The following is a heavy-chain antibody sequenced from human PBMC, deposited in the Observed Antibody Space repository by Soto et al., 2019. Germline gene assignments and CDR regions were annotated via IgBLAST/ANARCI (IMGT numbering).Heavy chain of an antibody. J-gene: IGHJ4*02. CDR3: ARTRTGFYRYYFDS. V-gene: IGHV3-23*01. CDR1: GFTFKDCA. CDR2: ISGSGGAT. Sequence: GGSLRLSCSTSGFTFKDCAISWVRQAPGKGLEWVSDISGSGGATYYTDSVEGRFTISKDFSKTTVSLQMTGLRVDDTAVYYCARTRTGFYRYYFDSWGXGXLVTVSS. D-gene: IGHD3-9*01.